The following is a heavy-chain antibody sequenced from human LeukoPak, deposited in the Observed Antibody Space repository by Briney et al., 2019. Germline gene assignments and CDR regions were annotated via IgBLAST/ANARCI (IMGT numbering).Heavy chain of an antibody. J-gene: IGHJ4*02. D-gene: IGHD1-26*01. CDR3: ARALRATRLIDY. Sequence: SETLSLTCTVSGGSISSYYWSWIRQPPGKGLGWIGYIYYSGSTNYNPSLKSRVTISVDTSKNQFSLKLSSVTAADTAVYYCARALRATRLIDYWGQGTLVTVSS. CDR2: IYYSGST. V-gene: IGHV4-59*01. CDR1: GGSISSYY.